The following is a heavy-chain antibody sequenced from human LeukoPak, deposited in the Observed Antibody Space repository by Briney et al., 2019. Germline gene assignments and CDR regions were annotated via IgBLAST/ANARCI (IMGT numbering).Heavy chain of an antibody. CDR1: GFTVSSNY. D-gene: IGHD4-17*01. J-gene: IGHJ4*02. CDR3: AREHDYGDYSLDY. V-gene: IGHV3-53*01. CDR2: IYGGGST. Sequence: GGSLRLSCAASGFTVSSNYMSWVRQAPGKGLEWVSVIYGGGSTYYADSVKGRFTISRDNSKNTLYLQMNSLRAEDTAVYYCAREHDYGDYSLDYWGQGTLVTVSS.